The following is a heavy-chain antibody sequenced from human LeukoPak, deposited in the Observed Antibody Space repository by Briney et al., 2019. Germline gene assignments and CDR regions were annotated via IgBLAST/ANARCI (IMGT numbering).Heavy chain of an antibody. V-gene: IGHV5-51*01. D-gene: IGHD3-10*01. Sequence: GESLKIFCKGSCYIFTSYWIVWVRQMPGKGLEWMGIIFPGDCDTRYSASFQGQVTISADKSISTAYLQWSSLKASDTAMYYCWSSGYYGSGRSGYFDYWGQGTLVTVSS. CDR1: CYIFTSYW. J-gene: IGHJ4*02. CDR2: IFPGDCDT. CDR3: WSSGYYGSGRSGYFDY.